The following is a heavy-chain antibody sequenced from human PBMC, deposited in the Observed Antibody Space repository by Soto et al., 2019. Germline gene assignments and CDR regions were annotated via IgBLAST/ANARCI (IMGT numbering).Heavy chain of an antibody. D-gene: IGHD2-2*01. Sequence: EVQLLESGGGLVQPGGSLRLSCAASGFTFISYAMNWVRQAPGKGLQWVSAISGGGDATFYADSVKGRFTISRENSRNTVTLQMNSLGANDTAVYYCARKVPGSTTRPDYWYFDICGRGTLVTVSS. V-gene: IGHV3-23*01. CDR2: ISGGGDAT. CDR1: GFTFISYA. J-gene: IGHJ2*01. CDR3: ARKVPGSTTRPDYWYFDI.